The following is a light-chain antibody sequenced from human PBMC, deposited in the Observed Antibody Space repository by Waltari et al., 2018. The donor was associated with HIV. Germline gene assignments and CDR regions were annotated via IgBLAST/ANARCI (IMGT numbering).Light chain of an antibody. CDR2: VAS. CDR1: QGVGSNY. CDR3: QQYATSPLT. Sequence: EIVLPHSPGTLSLSPGKRATLSCRASQGVGSNYLAWYQQKPGQAPRLLIYVASTRATGIPDRFSGSGSGTDFTLTISRLEPEDFAVYYCQQYATSPLTFGGGTKVEIK. J-gene: IGKJ4*01. V-gene: IGKV3-20*01.